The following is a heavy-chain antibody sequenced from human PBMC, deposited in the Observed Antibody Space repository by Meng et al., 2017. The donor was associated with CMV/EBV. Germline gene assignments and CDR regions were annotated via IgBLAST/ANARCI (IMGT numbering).Heavy chain of an antibody. CDR1: GFTFSSDS. V-gene: IGHV3-21*01. CDR3: ARDSHYDALY. J-gene: IGHJ4*02. CDR2: ISSSSSYI. Sequence: VELVGSGGRLVKPGGSLRLSCGASGFTFSSDSMNWVRQAPGEGLEWVSSISSSSSYIYYADSVKGRFTICRDNAKNSLYLQMNSLRAEDTAVYYCARDSHYDALYWGQGTLVTVSS. D-gene: IGHD4/OR15-4a*01.